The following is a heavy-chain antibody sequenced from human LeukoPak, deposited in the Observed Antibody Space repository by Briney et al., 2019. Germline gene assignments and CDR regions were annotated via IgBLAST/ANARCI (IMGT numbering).Heavy chain of an antibody. CDR3: ARGGGFCSGATCKRWFDP. V-gene: IGHV4-61*02. J-gene: IGHJ5*02. CDR1: GGSINSGNYY. D-gene: IGHD2-15*01. Sequence: PSQTLSLTCTVSGGSINSGNYYSSWIRQPAGKGLEWIGRMYPGGSTEYSPSLKSRVSISVDTSKNQVSLKLSSVTAADTAVYSCARGGGFCSGATCKRWFDPWGQGTLVTVSS. CDR2: MYPGGST.